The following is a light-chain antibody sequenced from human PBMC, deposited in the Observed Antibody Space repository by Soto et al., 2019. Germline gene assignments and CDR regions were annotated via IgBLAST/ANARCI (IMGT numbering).Light chain of an antibody. Sequence: EIVMTQSPATLSVSPGERATLSCRASQSVSSNLAWYQHTPGQAPRLLIYGASTRATGIPARFSGSGSGTEFTLTFSSLQSEDFAVYFCQQYNFRWTFGQGTKVDIK. V-gene: IGKV3-15*01. CDR3: QQYNFRWT. J-gene: IGKJ1*01. CDR2: GAS. CDR1: QSVSSN.